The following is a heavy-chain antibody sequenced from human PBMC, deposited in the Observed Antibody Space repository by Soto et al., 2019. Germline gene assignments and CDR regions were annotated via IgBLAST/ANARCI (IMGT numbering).Heavy chain of an antibody. D-gene: IGHD3-3*01. V-gene: IGHV3-73*01. CDR3: ARGVYDFWSGHPKGLDY. CDR2: IRSKANSYAT. CDR1: GFTFSGSA. Sequence: GGSLRLSCAASGFTFSGSAKHWVRQASGKGLEWVGRIRSKANSYATAYAVSVKGRFTISRDDSRNTAYLQMNSLKTEDTAVYYCARGVYDFWSGHPKGLDYWGQGTVVTVSS. J-gene: IGHJ4*02.